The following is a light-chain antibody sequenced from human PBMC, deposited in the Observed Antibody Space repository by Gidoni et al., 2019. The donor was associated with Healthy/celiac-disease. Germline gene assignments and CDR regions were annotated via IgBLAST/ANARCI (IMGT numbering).Light chain of an antibody. J-gene: IGKJ3*01. CDR1: QSVSSN. CDR3: QQYNNWPSLFT. Sequence: EIVMTQSPATLSVSPGERATLSCRASQSVSSNLAWYQQKPGQAPRLLIYGASTRATGIPARFSGSVSGTEFTLIISSLQSEDFAVYYCQQYNNWPSLFTFGPGTKVDIK. CDR2: GAS. V-gene: IGKV3-15*01.